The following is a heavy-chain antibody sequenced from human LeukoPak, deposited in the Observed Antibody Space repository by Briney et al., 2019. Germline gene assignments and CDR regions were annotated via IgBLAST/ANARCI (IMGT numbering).Heavy chain of an antibody. CDR3: ASSLWLRLRFDY. J-gene: IGHJ4*02. CDR1: GFTFSDYY. V-gene: IGHV3-11*01. D-gene: IGHD5-12*01. CDR2: ISSSGSTI. Sequence: AGGSLRLSCAASGFTFSDYYMSWIRQAPGKGLEWVSYISSSGSTIYYADSVKGRFTISRDNAKNSLYLQMNSLRAEDTAVYYCASSLWLRLRFDYWGQGTLVTVSS.